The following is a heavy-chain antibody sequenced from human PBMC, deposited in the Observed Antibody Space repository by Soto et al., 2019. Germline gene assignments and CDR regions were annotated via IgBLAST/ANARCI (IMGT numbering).Heavy chain of an antibody. CDR1: GFSLSTSGVG. CDR3: APITVVVPAILLAYWYVDL. CDR2: IYWADDK. Sequence: QITLKESGPTLVKPTQTLTLTCTFSGFSLSTSGVGVGWIRQPPGKALEWLALIYWADDKRYSPSLKSRLTFTLDTXXNXLXRTMTNVDPVDSATYYCAPITVVVPAILLAYWYVDLWVRDALVTASS. V-gene: IGHV2-5*02. J-gene: IGHJ2*01. D-gene: IGHD2-21*02.